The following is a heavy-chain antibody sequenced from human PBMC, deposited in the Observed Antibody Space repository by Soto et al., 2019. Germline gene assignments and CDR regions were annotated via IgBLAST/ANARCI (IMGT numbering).Heavy chain of an antibody. V-gene: IGHV3-7*01. D-gene: IGHD3-3*01. CDR3: ARDEVLEWLLYRYFDY. CDR2: IKQDGSEK. Sequence: GESLKISCAAPGFTFSSYWMSWVRQAPGKGLEWVANIKQDGSEKYYVDSVKGRFTISRENAKNSLYLQMNSLRAEDTAVYYCARDEVLEWLLYRYFDYWGQGTLVTVSS. J-gene: IGHJ4*02. CDR1: GFTFSSYW.